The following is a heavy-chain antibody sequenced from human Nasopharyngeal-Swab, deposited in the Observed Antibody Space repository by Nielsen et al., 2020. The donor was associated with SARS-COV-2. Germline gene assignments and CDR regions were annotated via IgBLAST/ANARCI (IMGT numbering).Heavy chain of an antibody. J-gene: IGHJ5*02. CDR3: ARSSRRTYYYGSGSPGGFDP. Sequence: WIRQPPGKGLEWIGEINHSGSTNYNPSLKSRVTISVDTSKNQFSLKLSSVTAADTAVYYCARSSRRTYYYGSGSPGGFDPWGQGTLVTVSS. CDR2: INHSGST. D-gene: IGHD3-10*01. V-gene: IGHV4-34*01.